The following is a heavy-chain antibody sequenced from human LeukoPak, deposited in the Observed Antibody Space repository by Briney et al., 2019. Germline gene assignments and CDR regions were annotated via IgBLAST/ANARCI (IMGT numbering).Heavy chain of an antibody. D-gene: IGHD1-7*01. CDR2: IWYDGSNK. CDR3: AREHNWNYDVDY. V-gene: IGHV3-33*01. CDR1: GFTFSSYG. Sequence: GGSLRLPCAASGFTFSSYGMHWVRQAPGKGLEWVAVIWYDGSNKYYADSVRGRFTISRDNSKNTLYLQMNSLRAEDTAVYYCAREHNWNYDVDYWGQGTLVTVSS. J-gene: IGHJ4*02.